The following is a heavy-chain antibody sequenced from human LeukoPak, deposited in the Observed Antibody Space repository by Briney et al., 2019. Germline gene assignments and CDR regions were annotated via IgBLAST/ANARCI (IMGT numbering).Heavy chain of an antibody. CDR3: ATDPLFQAGTTGFDY. CDR1: GFTFSSYG. J-gene: IGHJ4*02. V-gene: IGHV3-NL1*01. Sequence: PGGSLRLSCAASGFTFSSYGMHWVRQAPGKGLEWVSIIYSADGGGRTYYADSVKGRFIISRDNSKNTLYLQMNSLRAEDTAVYYCATDPLFQAGTTGFDYWGQGTLVTVSS. CDR2: IYSADGGGRT. D-gene: IGHD1-1*01.